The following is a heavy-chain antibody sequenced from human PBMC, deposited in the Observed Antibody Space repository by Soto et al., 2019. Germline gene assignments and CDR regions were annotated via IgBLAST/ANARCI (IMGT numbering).Heavy chain of an antibody. CDR2: IWYDGSRK. J-gene: IGHJ4*02. CDR3: AKPSYDFWRGSYHPFDG. D-gene: IGHD3-3*01. CDR1: GFTFSSDG. V-gene: IGHV3-33*06. Sequence: QVTLVDSGGGVVEPGRSLRLSCAVSGFTFSSDGLHWVRQAPGKGLEWVALIWYDGSRKFYADSVKGRFTISSDNSKNTPSLEMRSLRAEDTAMYSCAKPSYDFWRGSYHPFDGWGQGTLVTVSS.